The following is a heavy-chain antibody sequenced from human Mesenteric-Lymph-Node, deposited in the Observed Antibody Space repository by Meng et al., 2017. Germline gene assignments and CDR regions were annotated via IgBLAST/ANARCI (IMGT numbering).Heavy chain of an antibody. CDR3: ARGGYYSFDY. CDR1: GGSISSINC. V-gene: IGHV4-4*02. Sequence: QDQAPGRGKHAGPLSPTALLAGGSISSINCWTGVRQPPGKGLDGMGEIFHSGSTNYNPSLKSRVTISVDKSKNQFSLKLTSVTAAGTAVYYCARGGYYSFDYWGQGTLVTVSS. D-gene: IGHD5-18*01. J-gene: IGHJ4*02. CDR2: IFHSGST.